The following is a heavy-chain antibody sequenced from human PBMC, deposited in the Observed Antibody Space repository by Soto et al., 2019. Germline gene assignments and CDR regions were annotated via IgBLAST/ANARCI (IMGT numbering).Heavy chain of an antibody. V-gene: IGHV3-48*02. Sequence: EVHLVESGGGLVQPGGSLRLSSAASGFTFSSYSLNWVRQAPGKGLEWVSYITSSGTTVYYADSVRGRFTISRDNAKNSLYLQMNGLRDGETAVYYCAGGSSNWACYFDFWGQGSLVTVSS. CDR2: ITSSGTTV. D-gene: IGHD6-13*01. CDR1: GFTFSSYS. CDR3: AGGSSNWACYFDF. J-gene: IGHJ4*02.